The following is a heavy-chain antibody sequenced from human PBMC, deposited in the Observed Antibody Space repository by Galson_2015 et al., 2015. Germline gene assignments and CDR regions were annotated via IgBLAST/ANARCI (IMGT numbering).Heavy chain of an antibody. CDR3: ATERLTFTTIVVVSFDY. J-gene: IGHJ4*02. CDR2: IKSKADGGAT. Sequence: SLRLSCAASGLTFSNAWMSWVRQAPGKGLEWVGRIKSKADGGATAYGAPVKGRFAISRDDSKNTLYLQMNSLKTEDTAVYFCATERLTFTTIVVVSFDYWGQGNPVTVSS. V-gene: IGHV3-15*01. D-gene: IGHD3-22*01. CDR1: GLTFSNAW.